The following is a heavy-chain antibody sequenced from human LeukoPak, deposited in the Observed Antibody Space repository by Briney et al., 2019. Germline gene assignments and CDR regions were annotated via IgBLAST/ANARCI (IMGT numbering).Heavy chain of an antibody. D-gene: IGHD3-10*01. J-gene: IGHJ6*03. V-gene: IGHV4-59*01. CDR2: IYYSGST. CDR1: GGSISSYY. Sequence: PSETLSLTCTVSGGSISSYYWGWIRQPPGKGLEWIGYIYYSGSTNYNPSLKSRVTISVDTSKNQFSLKLSSVTAADTAVYYCARDKGSGSYFRPYYMDVWGKGTTVTVSS. CDR3: ARDKGSGSYFRPYYMDV.